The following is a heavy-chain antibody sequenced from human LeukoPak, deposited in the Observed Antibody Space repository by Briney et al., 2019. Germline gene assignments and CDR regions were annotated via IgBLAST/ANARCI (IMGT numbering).Heavy chain of an antibody. J-gene: IGHJ3*02. CDR2: IKQDGSEK. D-gene: IGHD3-10*01. V-gene: IGHV3-7*01. Sequence: GGSLRLSCEASGFSFSFYPMNWVRQAPGKGLEWVANIKQDGSEKYYVDSVKGRFAISGDNAKNSLYLQMNSLRAEDTAVYYCAKIPSGVSSPKDAFDIWGQGTMVTVSS. CDR1: GFSFSFYP. CDR3: AKIPSGVSSPKDAFDI.